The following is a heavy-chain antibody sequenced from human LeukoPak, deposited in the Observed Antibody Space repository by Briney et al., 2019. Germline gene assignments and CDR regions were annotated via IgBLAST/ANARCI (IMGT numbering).Heavy chain of an antibody. Sequence: GGSLRLSCAASGFTFSNYWMGWVRQAPGKGLEWVGSIKQDGSEKYYVDSVKGRFTISRDNAKNSLYLQMNSLRAEDTAVYYCAREPVYYDFWSGYYNYYYYMDVWGKGTTVTVSS. CDR1: GFTFSNYW. V-gene: IGHV3-7*01. D-gene: IGHD3-3*01. J-gene: IGHJ6*03. CDR3: AREPVYYDFWSGYYNYYYYMDV. CDR2: IKQDGSEK.